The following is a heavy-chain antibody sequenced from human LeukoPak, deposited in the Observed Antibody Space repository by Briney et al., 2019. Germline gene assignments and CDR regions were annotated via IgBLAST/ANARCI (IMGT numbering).Heavy chain of an antibody. J-gene: IGHJ4*02. CDR1: GGSISSYY. V-gene: IGHV4-4*07. CDR2: IYTSGST. CDR3: ARDRYYYDSSGHSTPFDY. Sequence: SETLSLTCTVSGGSISSYYWSWIRQPAGKGLEWIGRIYTSGSTNYNPSLKSRVTMSVDTSKNQFSLKLSSVTAADTAVYYCARDRYYYDSSGHSTPFDYWGQGTLVSVSS. D-gene: IGHD3-22*01.